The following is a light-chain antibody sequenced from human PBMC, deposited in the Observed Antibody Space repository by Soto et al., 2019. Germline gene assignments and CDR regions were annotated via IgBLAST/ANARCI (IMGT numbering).Light chain of an antibody. J-gene: IGLJ1*01. Sequence: QSVLTQPPSASGTPGQKVTISCSGSSSNIGDNYVYWHQQLPGTAPKLLIYRNNQRPSGVPDRFSGSKSGTSASLAIIGLRSEDEADYYCAAWDDSRSGYVFGPGTKVTVL. CDR3: AAWDDSRSGYV. V-gene: IGLV1-47*01. CDR1: SSNIGDNY. CDR2: RNN.